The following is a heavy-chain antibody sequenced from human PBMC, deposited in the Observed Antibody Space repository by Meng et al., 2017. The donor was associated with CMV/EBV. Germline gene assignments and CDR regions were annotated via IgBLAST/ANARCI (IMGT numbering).Heavy chain of an antibody. Sequence: GGSLRLSCAASGFTFSSYEMNWVRQAPGKGLEWVSYISSSGSTIYYADPVKGRFTISRDNAKNSLYLQMNSLRAEDTAVYYCAREGGGTVVTDEGAFDIWGQGTMVTVSS. J-gene: IGHJ3*02. CDR2: ISSSGSTI. D-gene: IGHD4-23*01. CDR3: AREGGGTVVTDEGAFDI. V-gene: IGHV3-48*03. CDR1: GFTFSSYE.